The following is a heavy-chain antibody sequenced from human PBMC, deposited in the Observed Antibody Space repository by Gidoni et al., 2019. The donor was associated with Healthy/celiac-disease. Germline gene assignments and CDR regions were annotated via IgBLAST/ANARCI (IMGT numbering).Heavy chain of an antibody. Sequence: QVQLVQYEAEVKKPGASVNVSCTASGYTFTCYYMHWVRQAPGQGLEWMRWINPNSSGTNDAKKFQGWVTRTRDTSSSTAYMELSRVRSDDTAVDYGARYPGGGDYGPPGYYGMDVWGQGTMVTVSS. D-gene: IGHD4-17*01. CDR3: ARYPGGGDYGPPGYYGMDV. J-gene: IGHJ6*02. CDR1: GYTFTCYY. V-gene: IGHV1-2*04. CDR2: INPNSSGT.